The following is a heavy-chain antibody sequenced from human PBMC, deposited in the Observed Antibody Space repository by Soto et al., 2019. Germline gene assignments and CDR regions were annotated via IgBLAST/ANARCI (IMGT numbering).Heavy chain of an antibody. J-gene: IGHJ5*02. V-gene: IGHV4-30-2*01. CDR1: GGSIISGDYS. CDR3: ARVTYYYDSSGYSGGFDP. Sequence: SETLSLTCTVSGGSIISGDYSWTWIRQPPGKGLEWIGYIYHTGTTYYNMSLKSRVTISVDRSKNQFSLKLSSVTAADTAVYYCARVTYYYDSSGYSGGFDPWGQGTLLTVSS. CDR2: IYHTGTT. D-gene: IGHD3-22*01.